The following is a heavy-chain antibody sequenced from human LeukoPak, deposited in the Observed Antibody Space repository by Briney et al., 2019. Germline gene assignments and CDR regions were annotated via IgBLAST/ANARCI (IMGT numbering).Heavy chain of an antibody. J-gene: IGHJ4*02. CDR3: ARCNTLAAAAPGY. CDR1: GFTFSSYS. Sequence: GGSLRLSCAASGFTFSSYSMNWVRQAPGKGLEWVLSISSSSSYIYYADSVKGRFTISRDNAKNSLYLQMNSLRAEDTAVYYCARCNTLAAAAPGYWGQGTLVTVSS. CDR2: ISSSSSYI. V-gene: IGHV3-21*01. D-gene: IGHD6-13*01.